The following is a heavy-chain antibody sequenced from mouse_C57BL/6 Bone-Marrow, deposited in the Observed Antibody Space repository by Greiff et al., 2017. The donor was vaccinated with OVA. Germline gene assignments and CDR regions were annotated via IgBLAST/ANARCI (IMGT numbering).Heavy chain of an antibody. D-gene: IGHD1-1*01. Sequence: EVKLLESGGGLVQPGGSIKLSCAASGFTFSDAWMDWVRQSPEKGLEWVAEIRNEANNHATYYAESVKGRITISRDDTKSSVYLHMNSLRAADTGIYYCITTWAMDYWGQGTSVTVS. J-gene: IGHJ4*01. CDR3: ITTWAMDY. CDR1: GFTFSDAW. V-gene: IGHV6-6*01. CDR2: IRNEANNHAT.